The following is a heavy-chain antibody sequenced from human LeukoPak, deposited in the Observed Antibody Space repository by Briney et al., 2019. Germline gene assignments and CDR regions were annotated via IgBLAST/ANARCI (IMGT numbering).Heavy chain of an antibody. CDR3: ARGYSGSYYNPLGI. J-gene: IGHJ3*02. Sequence: AGGSLRLSCAASGFTFSSYAMHWVRQAPGKGLVWVAVISYDGSNKYYADSVKGRFTISRDNSKNTLYLQMNSLRAEDTAVYYCARGYSGSYYNPLGIWGQGTMVTVSS. CDR1: GFTFSSYA. D-gene: IGHD1-26*01. CDR2: ISYDGSNK. V-gene: IGHV3-30-3*01.